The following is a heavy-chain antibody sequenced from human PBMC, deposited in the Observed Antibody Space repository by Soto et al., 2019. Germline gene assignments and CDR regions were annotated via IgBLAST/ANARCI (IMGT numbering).Heavy chain of an antibody. V-gene: IGHV3-11*01. J-gene: IGHJ4*02. CDR3: ARGAGYSGSSWLGHFDY. D-gene: IGHD1-26*01. Sequence: QVQLVESGGGLVKPGGSLRLSCAGSGFTFSDYYMSWIRQAPGKGLERVSYIISTGRTIYYADSLQGRFTISRDNAKNSLYLQMNGLRAEDTAVYYCARGAGYSGSSWLGHFDYWGQGTLVTVSS. CDR2: IISTGRTI. CDR1: GFTFSDYY.